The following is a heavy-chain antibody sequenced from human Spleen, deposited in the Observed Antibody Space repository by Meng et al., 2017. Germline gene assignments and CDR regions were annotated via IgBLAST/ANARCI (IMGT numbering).Heavy chain of an antibody. CDR3: AREERDSSGYYPDY. CDR2: ISSSGSTI. CDR1: GFIFRNYE. D-gene: IGHD3-22*01. J-gene: IGHJ4*02. V-gene: IGHV3-48*03. Sequence: GGSLRLSCAASGFIFRNYEMNWVRQAPGKGLEWISYISSSGSTIYYADSVKGRFTISRDNSKNTLYLQINSLRAEDTAVYYWAREERDSSGYYPDYWGQGTLVTVSS.